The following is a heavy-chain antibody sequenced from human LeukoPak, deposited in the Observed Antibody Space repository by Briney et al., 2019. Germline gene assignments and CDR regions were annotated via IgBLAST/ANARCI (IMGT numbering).Heavy chain of an antibody. V-gene: IGHV3-7*03. CDR3: AREGDYGDYYEYYFDY. CDR1: GFTFSSYW. CDR2: IKQDGSEK. J-gene: IGHJ4*02. Sequence: PGGSRRLSCAASGFTFSSYWMSWVRQAPGKGLEWVANIKQDGSEKYYVDSVKGRFTISRDNAKNSLYLQMNSLRAEDTAVYYCAREGDYGDYYEYYFDYWGQGTLVTVSS. D-gene: IGHD4-17*01.